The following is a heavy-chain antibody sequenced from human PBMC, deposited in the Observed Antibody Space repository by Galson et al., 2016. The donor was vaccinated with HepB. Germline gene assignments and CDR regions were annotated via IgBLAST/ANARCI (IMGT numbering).Heavy chain of an antibody. CDR3: ARHSKRCSGDCYSGIDY. Sequence: QSGAEVKKPGESLRISCKGSGYNFTSYWISWVRQMPGKGLEWMGKIDPSDSYTNYSPSFQGHVTISADKSTSTAYLQWSSLKASDTAMYYCARHSKRCSGDCYSGIDYWGQGTLVTVSS. CDR1: GYNFTSYW. CDR2: IDPSDSYT. V-gene: IGHV5-10-1*01. J-gene: IGHJ4*02. D-gene: IGHD2-21*02.